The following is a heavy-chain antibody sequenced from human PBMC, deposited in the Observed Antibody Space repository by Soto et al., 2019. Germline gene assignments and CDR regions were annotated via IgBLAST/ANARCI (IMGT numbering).Heavy chain of an antibody. Sequence: LSLTCTVSGGSITTGGYYWSWIRQLPGKGLEWIGHRYYSESTYYNPSLKSRVSISLDTSKNQFSLKLSFVTAADTAMYYCARTKCSGGSCYSWSLDYWGQGTPVTVS. CDR2: RYYSEST. D-gene: IGHD2-15*01. V-gene: IGHV4-31*03. CDR3: ARTKCSGGSCYSWSLDY. CDR1: GGSITTGGYY. J-gene: IGHJ4*02.